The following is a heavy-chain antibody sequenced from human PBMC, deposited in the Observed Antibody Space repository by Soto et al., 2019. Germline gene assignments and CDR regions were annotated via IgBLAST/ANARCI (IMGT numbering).Heavy chain of an antibody. J-gene: IGHJ4*02. CDR2: MNPYTGNT. CDR3: ARRKERSGPHYFDY. D-gene: IGHD6-25*01. Sequence: QVQLVQSGAEVKEPGASVKVSCKASGYTFTTYDIYWMRQATGQGLEWMGWMNPYTGNTGYAQKFKGRVTVTRNTSISTVYMEMSGLRLDDTAVYYCARRKERSGPHYFDYWGQGSQVTVSS. CDR1: GYTFTTYD. V-gene: IGHV1-8*01.